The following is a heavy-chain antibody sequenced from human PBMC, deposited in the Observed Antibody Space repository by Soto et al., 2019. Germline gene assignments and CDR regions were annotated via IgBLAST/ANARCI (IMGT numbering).Heavy chain of an antibody. CDR1: GFTFSSYW. V-gene: IGHV3-7*01. J-gene: IGHJ4*02. CDR2: MNRDGSEK. Sequence: EVQLVESGGGLVQPGVSLRLSCAASGFTFSSYWMTWDRHAPGKGLEWVASMNRDGSEKRYVDSVEGRFTISRDNAKNSLFLQMNSLSPDDTAVYYCGRDAGRRFDYWGQGSLVTVYS. D-gene: IGHD6-13*01. CDR3: GRDAGRRFDY.